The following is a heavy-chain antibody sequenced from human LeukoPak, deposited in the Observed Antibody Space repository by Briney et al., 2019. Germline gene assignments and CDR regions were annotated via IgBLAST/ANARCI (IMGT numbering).Heavy chain of an antibody. CDR2: ISWDGGNT. CDR3: AKDMAAYYYSSGNIDY. D-gene: IGHD3-10*01. V-gene: IGHV3-43D*03. CDR1: GFAFDDYA. J-gene: IGHJ4*02. Sequence: GGSLRLSCAASGFAFDDYAMHWVRQAPGKGLEWVSLISWDGGNTYYADSVKGRFTISRDNSKNSLYLQMNSLRAEDTALYYCAKDMAAYYYSSGNIDYWGQGTLVTVSS.